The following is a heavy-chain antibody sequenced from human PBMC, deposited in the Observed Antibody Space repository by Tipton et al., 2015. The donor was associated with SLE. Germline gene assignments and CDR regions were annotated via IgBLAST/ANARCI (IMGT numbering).Heavy chain of an antibody. J-gene: IGHJ4*02. CDR3: ARFPTYHFDL. D-gene: IGHD2-2*01. CDR1: GGSVSSGSYY. Sequence: TLSLTCTVSGGSVSSGSYYWAWIRQPPGKGLEWIGYIYYSGRTYYNPSLKSRISISVDTSKNQFSLNLSSVTAADTAVYYCARFPTYHFDLWGQGTLVTVSS. CDR2: IYYSGRT. V-gene: IGHV4-31*03.